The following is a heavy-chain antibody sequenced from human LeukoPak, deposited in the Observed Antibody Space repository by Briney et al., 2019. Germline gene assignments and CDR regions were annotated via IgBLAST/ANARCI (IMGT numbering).Heavy chain of an antibody. CDR1: GFTFSSYA. J-gene: IGHJ4*02. CDR3: AKASGSYSSFFDY. D-gene: IGHD1-26*01. CDR2: ISSSGTST. Sequence: GGSLRLSCAASGFTFSSYALSWVRQAPGKGLDWVSGISSSGTSTSYADSVKGRFTISRDNSKNTLYLQMNSLRAEDTAVYYCAKASGSYSSFFDYWGQGTLVTVSS. V-gene: IGHV3-23*01.